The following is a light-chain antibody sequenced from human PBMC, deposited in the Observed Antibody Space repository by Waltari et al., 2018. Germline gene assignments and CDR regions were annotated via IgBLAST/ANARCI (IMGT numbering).Light chain of an antibody. CDR1: SRDVGNYNY. CDR3: ASYTTSDTIV. V-gene: IGLV2-14*03. J-gene: IGLJ1*01. Sequence: QSALTQPASLSGSPGQSITISCTGTSRDVGNYNYVSWYQHHPGKVPKVIIYDVSNRPAGISRRFSGSKSGNTASLTISGLQADDEADYYCASYTTSDTIVFGTGTGVTVL. CDR2: DVS.